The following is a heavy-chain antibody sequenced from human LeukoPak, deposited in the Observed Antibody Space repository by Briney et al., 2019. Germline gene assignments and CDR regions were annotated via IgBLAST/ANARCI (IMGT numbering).Heavy chain of an antibody. Sequence: GASVKVSCKASGYTFTGYYMHWVRQAPGQGLEWMGWINPNSGGTNYAQKFQGRVTMTRDTSISTAYMELSRLRSDDTAVYYCARDHKPMGAYYYYMDVWGKGTTVTISS. V-gene: IGHV1-2*02. CDR1: GYTFTGYY. CDR2: INPNSGGT. J-gene: IGHJ6*03. D-gene: IGHD3-10*01. CDR3: ARDHKPMGAYYYYMDV.